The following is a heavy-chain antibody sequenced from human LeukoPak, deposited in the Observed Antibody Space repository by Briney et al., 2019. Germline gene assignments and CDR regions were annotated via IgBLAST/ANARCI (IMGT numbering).Heavy chain of an antibody. V-gene: IGHV4-59*01. CDR3: ARGDDYKSTLFDY. CDR1: GGSISSYH. J-gene: IGHJ4*02. CDR2: ISSGGST. D-gene: IGHD5-12*01. Sequence: RASETLSLTCTVSGGSISSYHWSWIRQPPGKELEWIGYISSGGSTNYNPSLKSRVTISIDTSKNQFSLKLTSATAADTAVYYCARGDDYKSTLFDYWGQGTLVTVSS.